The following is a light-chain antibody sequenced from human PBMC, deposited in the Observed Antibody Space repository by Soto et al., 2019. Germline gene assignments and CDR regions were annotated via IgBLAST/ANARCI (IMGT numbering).Light chain of an antibody. V-gene: IGLV2-23*02. CDR3: FSYAGDSVYV. CDR1: NSDVGSYNL. J-gene: IGLJ1*01. CDR2: EVT. Sequence: QSALTQPASLSGSPRQSITISCTGTNSDVGSYNLVSWFQQHPGKAPKLVIYEVTKRPSGVSDRFSGSKSGNTASLTISGLQAEDEADYYCFSYAGDSVYVFGTGTKLTVL.